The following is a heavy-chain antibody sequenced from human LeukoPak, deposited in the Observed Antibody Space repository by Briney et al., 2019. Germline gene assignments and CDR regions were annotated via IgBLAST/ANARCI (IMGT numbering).Heavy chain of an antibody. J-gene: IGHJ4*02. V-gene: IGHV3-21*01. D-gene: IGHD4-23*01. CDR2: ISSSSSYI. CDR1: GFTFSSYS. CDR3: ARDPTTVVTYYFDY. Sequence: GGSLRLSCAASGFTFSSYSMNWVRQAPGKGLEWVSSISSSSSYIYYADSVKGRFTISRDNAKNPLYLQMNSLRAEGTAVYYCARDPTTVVTYYFDYWGQGTLVTASS.